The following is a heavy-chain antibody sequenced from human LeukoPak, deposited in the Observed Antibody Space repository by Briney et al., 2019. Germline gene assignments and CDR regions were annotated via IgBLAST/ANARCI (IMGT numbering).Heavy chain of an antibody. CDR3: AREKDDYVWGSDRIFDS. CDR1: GFTFSVHG. Sequence: SGGSLRLSCVASGFTFSVHGMSWVRQAPGKGLEWISYIGSSSSDIYNADSVKGRFTSSRDNAKNSLYLQMNSLRVEDTAVYYCAREKDDYVWGSDRIFDSWGRGIMVSVSS. CDR2: IGSSSSDI. D-gene: IGHD3-16*02. J-gene: IGHJ4*02. V-gene: IGHV3-21*05.